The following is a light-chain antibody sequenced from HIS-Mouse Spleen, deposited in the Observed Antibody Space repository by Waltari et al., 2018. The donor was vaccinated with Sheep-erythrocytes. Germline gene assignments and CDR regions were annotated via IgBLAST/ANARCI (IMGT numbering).Light chain of an antibody. V-gene: IGLV2-11*01. CDR1: SSAVGGDND. CDR2: DVS. J-gene: IGLJ1*01. CDR3: CSYAGSYNHV. Sequence: QSALTQPRSVSRSPGQSVTIPCTGTSSAVGGDNDVSWYQQHPGKAPTLMIYDVSKRPSGVPDRFSGSKSGNTASLTISGLQAEDEADYYCCSYAGSYNHVFATGTKVTVL.